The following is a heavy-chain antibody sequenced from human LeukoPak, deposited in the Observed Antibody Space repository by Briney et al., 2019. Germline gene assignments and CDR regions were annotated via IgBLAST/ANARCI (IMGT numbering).Heavy chain of an antibody. J-gene: IGHJ3*02. CDR2: INHSGST. V-gene: IGHV4-34*01. D-gene: IGHD3-3*01. CDR1: GGSFSGYY. CDR3: ARAAIFGVVISRPGAFDI. Sequence: SETLPLTCAVYGGSFSGYYWSWIRQPPGKGLEWIGEINHSGSTNYNPSLKSRVTISVDTSKNQFSLKLSSVTAADTAVYYCARAAIFGVVISRPGAFDIWGQGTMVTVSS.